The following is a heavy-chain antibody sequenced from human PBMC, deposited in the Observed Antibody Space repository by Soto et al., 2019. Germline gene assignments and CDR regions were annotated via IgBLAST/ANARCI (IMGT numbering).Heavy chain of an antibody. D-gene: IGHD6-13*01. CDR2: INAGNGNT. CDR1: GYTFTAYA. CDR3: ARGIAPYYFDY. V-gene: IGHV1-3*01. Sequence: ASVKVSCKASGYTFTAYAMHWVRQAPGQRLEWMGWINAGNGNTKYSQKFQGRVTITRDTSASTAYMELSSLRSEDTAVYYCARGIAPYYFDYWGQGTLVTVSS. J-gene: IGHJ4*02.